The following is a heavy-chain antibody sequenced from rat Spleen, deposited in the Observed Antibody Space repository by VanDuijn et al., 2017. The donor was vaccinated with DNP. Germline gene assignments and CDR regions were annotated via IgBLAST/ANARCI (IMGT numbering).Heavy chain of an antibody. D-gene: IGHD1-2*01. J-gene: IGHJ2*01. V-gene: IGHV2S12*01. CDR1: GFSLTNYG. CDR3: ARWHLYLNYFDY. CDR2: MSSGGDT. Sequence: QVQLKESGPGLVQPSQTLSLTCTVSGFSLTNYGVSWVRQPPGKGLVWIAAMSSGGDTSSNSALKSRLSISRDTSKSQVLLKMNSLQTEDTAMYFCARWHLYLNYFDYWGQGVMVTVSS.